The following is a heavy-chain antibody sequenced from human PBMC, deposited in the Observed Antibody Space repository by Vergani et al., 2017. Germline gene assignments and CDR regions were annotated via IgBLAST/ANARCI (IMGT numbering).Heavy chain of an antibody. CDR3: ARGDYDILTGYRY. V-gene: IGHV1-46*03. CDR2: INPSGGHT. J-gene: IGHJ4*02. Sequence: QVPVVQSGAEVKKSGASVKVLCKTSGYTFSNYYMHWVRQAPGQGLEWMGIINPSGGHTNYAQKFQGRVTMTRDTSTSTVYMELGSLRSEDPAIYYCARGDYDILTGYRYWGQGTLVTVSA. D-gene: IGHD3-9*01. CDR1: GYTFSNYY.